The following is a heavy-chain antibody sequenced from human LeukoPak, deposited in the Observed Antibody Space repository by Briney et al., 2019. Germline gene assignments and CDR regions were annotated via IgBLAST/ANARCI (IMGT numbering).Heavy chain of an antibody. Sequence: YPSETLSLTCTVSGGSVTDYYWSWIRQSPGKGLEWIGYIYYSGSTNYNPSLKSRVTISVDTSKNQFSLKLSSVTAADTAVYYCARGSGYSYGDLDYWGQGTLVTVSS. CDR1: GGSVTDYY. CDR2: IYYSGST. D-gene: IGHD5-18*01. V-gene: IGHV4-59*02. CDR3: ARGSGYSYGDLDY. J-gene: IGHJ4*02.